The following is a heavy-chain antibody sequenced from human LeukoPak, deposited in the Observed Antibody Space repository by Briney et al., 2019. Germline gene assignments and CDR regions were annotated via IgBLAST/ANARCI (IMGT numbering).Heavy chain of an antibody. V-gene: IGHV3-33*01. CDR2: IWYDGSNK. CDR3: ARDMWGHETLGYCSGGSCYDRYQKYKGDAFDI. Sequence: PGGSLRLSCAASGFTFSSYGMHWVRQAPGKGLEWVAVIWYDGSNKYYADSVKGRFTISRDNSKNTLYLQMNSLRAEDTAVYYCARDMWGHETLGYCSGGSCYDRYQKYKGDAFDIWGQGTMVTVSS. J-gene: IGHJ3*02. CDR1: GFTFSSYG. D-gene: IGHD2-15*01.